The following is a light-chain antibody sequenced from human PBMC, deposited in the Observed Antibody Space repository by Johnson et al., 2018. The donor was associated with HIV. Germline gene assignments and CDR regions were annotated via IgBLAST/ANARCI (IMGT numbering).Light chain of an antibody. CDR1: SSNIENNY. J-gene: IGLJ1*01. V-gene: IGLV1-51*02. CDR3: GTWDSSLSAYV. CDR2: ENN. Sequence: QSVLTQPPSVSATPGQKVTISCSGSSSNIENNYVSWYQQLPETAPKLLIYENNKRPSGIPDRFSGSKSGTSATLGVTGLQTGDEADYFCGTWDSSLSAYVFGTGTKVIVL.